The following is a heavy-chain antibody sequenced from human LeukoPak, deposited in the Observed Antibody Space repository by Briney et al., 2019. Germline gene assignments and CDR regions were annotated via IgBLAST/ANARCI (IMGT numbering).Heavy chain of an antibody. CDR1: SAAISRSY. V-gene: IGHV4-59*08. J-gene: IGHJ5*02. CDR2: ISSSGVS. CDR3: ARLPEGGYATSLGWLDP. D-gene: IGHD5-24*01. Sequence: SETLSLTCTVPSAAISRSYWIWIRQTPGKGLEWIGYISSSGVSTYNPSLGSRVTISRDTSKNEVSLNLSSVTAADTAVHFCARLPEGGYATSLGWLDPWGQGTRVTVSS.